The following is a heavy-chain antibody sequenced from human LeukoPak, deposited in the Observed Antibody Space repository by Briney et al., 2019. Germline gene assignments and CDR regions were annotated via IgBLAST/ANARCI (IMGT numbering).Heavy chain of an antibody. CDR1: GFAFNDFA. Sequence: QSGGSLRLSCAASGFAFNDFAMYWVRQAPGKGLDWVALIRRDGSHKYYAHSIKGRFTISRDNSKNTLYLQMSSLRAEDTAVYYCAKSSIMFAAGRLGSIDFWGQGTLVTVSS. V-gene: IGHV3-30*02. CDR2: IRRDGSHK. CDR3: AKSSIMFAAGRLGSIDF. D-gene: IGHD6-25*01. J-gene: IGHJ4*02.